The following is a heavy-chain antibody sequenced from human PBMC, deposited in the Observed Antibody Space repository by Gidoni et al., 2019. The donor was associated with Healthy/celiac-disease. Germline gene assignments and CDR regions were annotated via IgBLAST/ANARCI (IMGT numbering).Heavy chain of an antibody. D-gene: IGHD2-2*01. CDR2: IWDDGSNK. V-gene: IGHV3-33*01. CDR3: ARGNCSSTSCSPGGY. CDR1: GFPFSSYG. Sequence: QVQLVESGGGVVQPGWSLGLSCAASGFPFSSYGMHWVRQAPGKGLGWVAVIWDDGSNKYYADSVKGRFTISRDNSKNTLYLQMNSLRAEDTAVYYCARGNCSSTSCSPGGYWGQGTLVTVSS. J-gene: IGHJ4*02.